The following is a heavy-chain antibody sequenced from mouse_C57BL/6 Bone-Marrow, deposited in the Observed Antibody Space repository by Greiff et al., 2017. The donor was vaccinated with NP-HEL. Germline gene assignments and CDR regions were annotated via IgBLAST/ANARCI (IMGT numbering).Heavy chain of an antibody. CDR3: ARLRISGWPWFAY. CDR1: GYTFTSYW. D-gene: IGHD1-3*01. CDR2: INPSSGYT. V-gene: IGHV1-7*01. Sequence: QVQLKESGAELAKPGASVKLSCKASGYTFTSYWMHWVKQRPGQGLEWIGYINPSSGYTKYNQKFKDKATLTADKSSSTAYMQLSSLTYEDSAVYYCARLRISGWPWFAYWGQGTLVTVSA. J-gene: IGHJ3*01.